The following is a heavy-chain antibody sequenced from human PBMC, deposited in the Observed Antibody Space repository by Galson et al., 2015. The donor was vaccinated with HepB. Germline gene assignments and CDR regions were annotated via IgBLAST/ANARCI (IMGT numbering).Heavy chain of an antibody. D-gene: IGHD5-18*01. CDR3: ARGFGGYSYGYLF. J-gene: IGHJ4*02. V-gene: IGHV4-34*01. Sequence: SETLSLTCAVYGGSFSGYYWSWIRQPPGKGLEWIGEINHSGSTNYNPSLKSRVTISVDTSKNQFSLKLSSVTAADTAVYYCARGFGGYSYGYLFWGQGTLVTVSS. CDR1: GGSFSGYY. CDR2: INHSGST.